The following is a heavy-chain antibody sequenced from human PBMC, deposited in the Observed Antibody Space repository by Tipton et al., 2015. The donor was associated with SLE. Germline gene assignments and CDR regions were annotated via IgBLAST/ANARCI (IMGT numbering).Heavy chain of an antibody. CDR3: ARVDMYYYDSSGSPGSAFDI. D-gene: IGHD3-22*01. CDR2: INPKTGVT. J-gene: IGHJ3*02. V-gene: IGHV1-2*02. CDR1: EYTFTGDY. Sequence: QVQLVQSGAEVRKPGASVKVSCKAFEYTFTGDYLHWVRQAPGQGLEWMGWINPKTGVTKYAQKFQGRVTMTRDTSLNTAYMELTGLTSDDTAVYYCARVDMYYYDSSGSPGSAFDIWGPGTMVTVSS.